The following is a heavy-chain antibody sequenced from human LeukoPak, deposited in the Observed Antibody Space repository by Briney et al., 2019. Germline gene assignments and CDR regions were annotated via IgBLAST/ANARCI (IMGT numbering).Heavy chain of an antibody. V-gene: IGHV3-53*01. CDR3: ARATLDN. Sequence: PGGSLRLSCAASGFTVGSTYISWVRQSPGKGLEWVSVIYSGGSTKYADSVKARFTISRDTSMNTVYLQMNNLRAEDTAVYYCARATLDNWGQGTLVTVSS. CDR2: IYSGGST. J-gene: IGHJ4*02. CDR1: GFTVGSTY.